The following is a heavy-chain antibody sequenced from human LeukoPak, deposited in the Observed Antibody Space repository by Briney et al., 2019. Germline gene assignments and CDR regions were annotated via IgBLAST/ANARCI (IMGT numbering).Heavy chain of an antibody. J-gene: IGHJ4*02. CDR1: GYTFTNYD. CDR3: ASQSLGYCSGGSCLGLFDY. V-gene: IGHV1-8*01. D-gene: IGHD2-15*01. CDR2: MNPNSGNT. Sequence: ASVKVSCKTSGYTFTNYDINWVRQATGQGLEWMGWMNPNSGNTGYAQKFQGRVTMTRNTSISTAYMELSSLRSEDTAVYYCASQSLGYCSGGSCLGLFDYWGQGTLVTVS.